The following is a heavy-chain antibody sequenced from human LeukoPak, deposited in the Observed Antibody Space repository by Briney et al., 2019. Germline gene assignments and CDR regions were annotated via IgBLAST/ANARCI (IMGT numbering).Heavy chain of an antibody. CDR2: IWYDGSNK. D-gene: IGHD5-12*01. CDR1: GFTFSSYG. V-gene: IGHV3-30*02. J-gene: IGHJ6*03. CDR3: AKDHSHSGYAYYYYYYMDV. Sequence: GGSLRLSCAASGFTFSSYGMHWVRQAPGKGLEWVAVIWYDGSNKYYADSVKGRFTISRDNSKNTLYLQMNSLRAEDTAVYYCAKDHSHSGYAYYYYYYMDVWGKGTTVTVSS.